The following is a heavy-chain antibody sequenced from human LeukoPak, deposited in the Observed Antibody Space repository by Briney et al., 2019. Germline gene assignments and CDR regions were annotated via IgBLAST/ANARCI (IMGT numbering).Heavy chain of an antibody. CDR1: GFAFSSHW. J-gene: IGHJ4*02. V-gene: IGHV3-7*01. CDR3: VRTGNGGFYDS. D-gene: IGHD7-27*01. Sequence: GGSLRLSCAASGFAFSSHWISWVRQAPGKRLEWVANIKQDGGTRNYVDSVRGRFTISRDNTKNSVYLQMDSLRVEDTAVYYCVRTGNGGFYDSWGQGILVTVSS. CDR2: IKQDGGTR.